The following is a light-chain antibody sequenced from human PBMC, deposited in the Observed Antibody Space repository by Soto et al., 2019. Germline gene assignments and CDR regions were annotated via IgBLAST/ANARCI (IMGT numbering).Light chain of an antibody. CDR3: QQSSNWPLT. Sequence: EIVLTQSPATLSLSPGERATLSCRASQSVSSYLAWYQQKPGQAPRLLIYDVSNRATGIPARFSGSGSGTDFTLTISSLEHEDFAVYYCQQSSNWPLTFGGGTKVDIK. V-gene: IGKV3-11*01. CDR1: QSVSSY. CDR2: DVS. J-gene: IGKJ4*01.